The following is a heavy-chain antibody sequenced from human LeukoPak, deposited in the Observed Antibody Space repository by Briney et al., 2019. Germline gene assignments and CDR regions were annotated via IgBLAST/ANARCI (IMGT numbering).Heavy chain of an antibody. Sequence: GGSLRLSCAASGFTFSSYSMNWVRQAPGKGPEWFSYISTGSSTIYYADSVKGRFTISRDNAKNSLYLQMNSLRDEDTAVYYCSRSVSCDYWGQGTLVTVSP. CDR3: SRSVSCDY. CDR1: GFTFSSYS. D-gene: IGHD1-26*01. V-gene: IGHV3-48*02. CDR2: ISTGSSTI. J-gene: IGHJ4*02.